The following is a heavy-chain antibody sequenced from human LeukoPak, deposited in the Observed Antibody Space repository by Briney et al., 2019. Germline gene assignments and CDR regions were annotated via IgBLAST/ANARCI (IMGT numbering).Heavy chain of an antibody. Sequence: PSETLSLTCTVSGGSISTDAPYWAWIRQPPGKGLEWIGSIYYSGSTYHSSSLKSRVTLSVDTSKNQFSLKMSSVTAADTAVFYCARLFSRGWEYHFGLDVWGQGTTVTVS. CDR1: GGSISTDAPY. J-gene: IGHJ6*02. D-gene: IGHD6-19*01. V-gene: IGHV4-39*01. CDR2: IYYSGST. CDR3: ARLFSRGWEYHFGLDV.